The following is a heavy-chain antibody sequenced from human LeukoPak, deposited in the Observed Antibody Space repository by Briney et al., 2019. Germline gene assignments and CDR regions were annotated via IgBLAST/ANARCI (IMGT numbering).Heavy chain of an antibody. CDR2: IWYDGSNK. J-gene: IGHJ4*02. CDR3: ARDLSPWEIRSGNY. D-gene: IGHD3-10*01. V-gene: IGHV3-30*19. Sequence: GGSLRLSCAPSGFSFSGYGMHWVRQAPGKGLEWVAVIWYDGSNKYYADSVKGRFTISRDNSKNTLYLQMNSLRAEDTAVYYCARDLSPWEIRSGNYWGQGTLVTVSS. CDR1: GFSFSGYG.